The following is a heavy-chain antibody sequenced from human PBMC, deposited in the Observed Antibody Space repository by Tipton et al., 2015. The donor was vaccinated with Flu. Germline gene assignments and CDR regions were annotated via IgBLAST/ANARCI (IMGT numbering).Heavy chain of an antibody. CDR1: GFTVSSNY. J-gene: IGHJ4*02. V-gene: IGHV3-66*01. D-gene: IGHD2-2*01. CDR2: IYSGGST. CDR3: ARFRGGISTSPIDYFDY. Sequence: SLRLSCAASGFTVSSNYISWVRQAPGKGLEWVSVIYSGGSTYYADSVKGRFTISRDNSKNTLFLQMNSLRAEDTAVYYCARFRGGISTSPIDYFDYWGQGTRVTVSS.